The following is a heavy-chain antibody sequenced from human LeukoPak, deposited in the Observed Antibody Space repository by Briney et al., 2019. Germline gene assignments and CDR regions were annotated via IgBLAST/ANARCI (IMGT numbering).Heavy chain of an antibody. Sequence: GRSLRLSCAASAFSVSRDPVHWVRQAPGKGLEWLAVISYDGRRNYYADSAKGRFTISRDNSKNTLYLQLNSLRPEDTAVYFCAREFGERDQTGFDCWGQGTLVTVSS. CDR3: AREFGERDQTGFDC. CDR1: AFSVSRDP. CDR2: ISYDGRRN. V-gene: IGHV3-30*04. D-gene: IGHD3-16*01. J-gene: IGHJ4*02.